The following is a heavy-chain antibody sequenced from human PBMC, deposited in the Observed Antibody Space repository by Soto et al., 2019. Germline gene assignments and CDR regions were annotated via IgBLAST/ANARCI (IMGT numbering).Heavy chain of an antibody. J-gene: IGHJ4*02. CDR3: ARDSSGRANFDY. Sequence: QVQLVQSGGEVKKPGASVKVSCKASGYTFTSYGISWVRQAPGQGLEWMGWTSAYMVTNYAQKFQGRVTMTTDTSTSTADMELRSLRSDDTAVYYCARDSSGRANFDYWGQGTLVTVSS. V-gene: IGHV1-18*01. D-gene: IGHD6-19*01. CDR1: GYTFTSYG. CDR2: TSAYMVT.